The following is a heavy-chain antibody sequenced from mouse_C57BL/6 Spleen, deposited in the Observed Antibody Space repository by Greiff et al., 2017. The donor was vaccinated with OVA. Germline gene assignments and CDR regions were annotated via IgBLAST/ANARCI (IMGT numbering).Heavy chain of an antibody. CDR3: ARGREIYYGWFAY. CDR2: IYPGDGDT. D-gene: IGHD2-1*01. CDR1: GYAFSSYW. J-gene: IGHJ3*01. Sequence: QVHVKQSGAELVKPGASVKISCKASGYAFSSYWMNWVKQRPGKGLEWIGQIYPGDGDTNYNGKFKGKATLTADKSSSTAYMQLSSLTSEDSAVYFCARGREIYYGWFAYWGQGTLVTVSA. V-gene: IGHV1-80*01.